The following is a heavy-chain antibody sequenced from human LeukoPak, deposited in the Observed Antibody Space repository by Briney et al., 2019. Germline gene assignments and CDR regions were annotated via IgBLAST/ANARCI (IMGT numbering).Heavy chain of an antibody. D-gene: IGHD6-19*01. J-gene: IGHJ4*02. CDR1: GYTFTGYY. CDR3: ARDPEYSSGQYYFDY. Sequence: ASVKVSCKASGYTFTGYYMHWVRQAPGQGLEWMGWINPNSGGTNYAQKFQGRVTMTRDTSISIAYMELSRLRSDDTAVYYCARDPEYSSGQYYFDYWGQGTLVTVSS. CDR2: INPNSGGT. V-gene: IGHV1-2*02.